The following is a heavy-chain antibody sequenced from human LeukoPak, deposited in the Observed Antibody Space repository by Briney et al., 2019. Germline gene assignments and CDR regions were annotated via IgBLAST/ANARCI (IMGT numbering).Heavy chain of an antibody. J-gene: IGHJ4*02. V-gene: IGHV4-61*02. D-gene: IGHD3-22*01. CDR2: IYTCGST. Sequence: SETLSLTCTVSGGSISSGSYYWSWIRQPAGKGLEWIGRIYTCGSTNYNPSLKSRVTISVDTSKNQFSLKLSSVTAADTAVYYCARAPYDSSGYTFDYWGQGTLVTVSS. CDR3: ARAPYDSSGYTFDY. CDR1: GGSISSGSYY.